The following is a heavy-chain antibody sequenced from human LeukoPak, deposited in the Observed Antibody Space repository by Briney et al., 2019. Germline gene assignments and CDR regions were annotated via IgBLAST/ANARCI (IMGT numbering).Heavy chain of an antibody. CDR1: GFTVSSNY. V-gene: IGHV3-66*01. Sequence: PGGSLRLSCAASGFTVSSNYMSWVRQAPGKGLERVSVIYSGGSTYYADSVKGRFTISRDNSKNTLYLQMNSLRAEDTAVYYCARAHGYYDSSGYYFLDYWGQGTLVTVSS. CDR2: IYSGGST. D-gene: IGHD3-22*01. CDR3: ARAHGYYDSSGYYFLDY. J-gene: IGHJ4*02.